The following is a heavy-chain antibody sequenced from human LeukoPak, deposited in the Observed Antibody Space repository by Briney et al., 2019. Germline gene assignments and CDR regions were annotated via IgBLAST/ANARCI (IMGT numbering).Heavy chain of an antibody. V-gene: IGHV1-2*02. Sequence: ASVKVSCKASGYTFTGYYMHWVRQAPGQGLEWMGWINPNSGGTNYAQKFQGRVTMTRDTSISTAYMELSRLRSDDTAVYYCAREWRVLGLAGPKYCSSTCCYRSRGTKGWFDPWGQGTLVTVSS. D-gene: IGHD2-2*01. CDR1: GYTFTGYY. CDR3: AREWRVLGLAGPKYCSSTCCYRSRGTKGWFDP. CDR2: INPNSGGT. J-gene: IGHJ5*02.